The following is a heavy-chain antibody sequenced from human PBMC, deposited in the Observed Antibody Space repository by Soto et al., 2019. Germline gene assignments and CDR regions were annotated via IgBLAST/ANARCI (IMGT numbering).Heavy chain of an antibody. J-gene: IGHJ3*02. Sequence: SETLSLTCTVSGGSISRSSYYWGWIRQPPGKGLERIGSIYYSGSTYYNPSLKSRVTISVDTSKNQFSLKLSSVTAADTAVYYCERNKRMDTIIVVAFDIWGQGTMVTVSS. D-gene: IGHD5-18*01. CDR2: IYYSGST. CDR3: ERNKRMDTIIVVAFDI. CDR1: GGSISRSSYY. V-gene: IGHV4-39*01.